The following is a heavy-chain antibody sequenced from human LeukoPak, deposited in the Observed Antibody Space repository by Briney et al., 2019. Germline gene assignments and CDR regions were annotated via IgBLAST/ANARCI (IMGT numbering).Heavy chain of an antibody. Sequence: PGGSLRLSCAASGFTVSSDYMSWVRQAPGKGLEWVSVIYSGGETYYADSVKGRFTISRDNSKNTLYLQMNSLRPEDTAVYYCARDPGLPNGMSVWGQGTTVTLSS. CDR2: IYSGGET. CDR3: ARDPGLPNGMSV. D-gene: IGHD3-10*01. V-gene: IGHV3-66*02. J-gene: IGHJ6*02. CDR1: GFTVSSDY.